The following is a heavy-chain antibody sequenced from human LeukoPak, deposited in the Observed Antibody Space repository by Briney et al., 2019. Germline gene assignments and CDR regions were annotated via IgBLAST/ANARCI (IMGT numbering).Heavy chain of an antibody. Sequence: GGSLRLSCAASGFTLSSYSMNWVRQAPGKGLEWVSYISSSSTIYYADSVKGRFTISRDNARNSLYLQMNSLRAEDTAVYYCARGGGYSYGAPFDYWGQGTLVTVSS. CDR1: GFTLSSYS. V-gene: IGHV3-48*01. CDR3: ARGGGYSYGAPFDY. J-gene: IGHJ4*02. CDR2: ISSSSTI. D-gene: IGHD5-18*01.